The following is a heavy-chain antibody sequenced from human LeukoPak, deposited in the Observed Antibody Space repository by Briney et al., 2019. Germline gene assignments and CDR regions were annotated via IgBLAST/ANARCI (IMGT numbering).Heavy chain of an antibody. CDR2: IIPIFGTA. V-gene: IGHV1-69*13. Sequence: ASVKVSCKASGGTFSSYAISWVRQAPGQGLEWMGGIIPIFGTANYAQKFQGRVTITADESTSTAYMELSSLRSEDTAVYYCAGYSYGYGWFDPWGQGTLVTVSS. D-gene: IGHD5-18*01. CDR3: AGYSYGYGWFDP. J-gene: IGHJ5*02. CDR1: GGTFSSYA.